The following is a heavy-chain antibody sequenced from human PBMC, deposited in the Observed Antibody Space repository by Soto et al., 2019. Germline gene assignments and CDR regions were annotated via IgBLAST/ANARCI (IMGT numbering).Heavy chain of an antibody. V-gene: IGHV4-39*01. Sequence: SETLSLTCTVSGDSVSSSNYYWGWIRQPPGKGLEWIGSIYYGGSTFYNPSLKSRVTISVDTSKNQFSLRLSSVTAADTAVYYCSKTDYYYYGVDVWGQGTTVTVSS. CDR3: SKTDYYYYGVDV. J-gene: IGHJ6*02. CDR2: IYYGGST. CDR1: GDSVSSSNYY.